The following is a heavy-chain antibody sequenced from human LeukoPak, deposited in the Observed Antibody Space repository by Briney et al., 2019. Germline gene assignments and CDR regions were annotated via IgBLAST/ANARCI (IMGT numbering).Heavy chain of an antibody. CDR1: GFTFTTFG. V-gene: IGHV3-30*03. D-gene: IGHD5-18*01. J-gene: IGHJ5*02. CDR2: ISYDGSNK. CDR3: ARKGGYRYGS. Sequence: GESLRLSCAASGFTFTTFGMHWVRQAPGKGLEWVAVISYDGSNKYYADSVKGRFTISRDNSKNTLSLQMESLRPDDTAVYYCARKGGYRYGSWGQGTLVTVSS.